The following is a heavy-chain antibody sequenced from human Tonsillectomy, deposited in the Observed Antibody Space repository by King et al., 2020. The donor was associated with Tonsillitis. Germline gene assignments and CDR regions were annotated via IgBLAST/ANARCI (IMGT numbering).Heavy chain of an antibody. J-gene: IGHJ3*02. CDR3: AKSMYSSGLGPFDI. CDR2: ISYDGTYK. V-gene: IGHV3-30*18. CDR1: AFTFRSSG. D-gene: IGHD1-26*01. Sequence: VQLVESGGGVVQPGRSLRLSCAASAFTFRSSGMHWVRQAPGKGLEWVAVISYDGTYKFYGESVKGRFTVSRDNSKNALYLQLNSLRVEDTALYYCAKSMYSSGLGPFDIWGQGTMVTVSS.